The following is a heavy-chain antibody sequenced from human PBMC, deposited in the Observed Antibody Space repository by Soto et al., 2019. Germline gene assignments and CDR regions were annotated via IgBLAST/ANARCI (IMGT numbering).Heavy chain of an antibody. Sequence: SETLSLTCAGYGGSFSGYYWSWIRQPPEKGLEWIGDINHSGSTNYDPSLKSRVTISEDTSKNQFSLKLSSVTAADTAVYYCERLQLVRGYYYYGMDVWGEGHTVTVSS. CDR3: ERLQLVRGYYYYGMDV. D-gene: IGHD6-13*01. CDR2: INHSGST. V-gene: IGHV4-34*01. J-gene: IGHJ6*04. CDR1: GGSFSGYY.